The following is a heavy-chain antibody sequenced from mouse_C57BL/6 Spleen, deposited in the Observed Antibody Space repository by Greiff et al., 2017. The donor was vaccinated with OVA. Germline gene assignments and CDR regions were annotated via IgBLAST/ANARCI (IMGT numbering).Heavy chain of an antibody. V-gene: IGHV1-19*01. D-gene: IGHD2-1*01. Sequence: VQLQQSGPVLVKPGASVKMSCKASGYTFTDYYMNWVKQSHGKSLEWIGVINPYNGGTSYNQKFKGKATLTVDKSSSTAYTELNSLTSEDSAVYYCARGGDGNYFDYWGQGTTLTVSS. CDR3: ARGGDGNYFDY. CDR1: GYTFTDYY. J-gene: IGHJ2*01. CDR2: INPYNGGT.